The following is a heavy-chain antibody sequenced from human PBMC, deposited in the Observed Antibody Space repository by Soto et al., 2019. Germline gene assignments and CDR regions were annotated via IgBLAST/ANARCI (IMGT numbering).Heavy chain of an antibody. D-gene: IGHD5-12*01. CDR1: GGTFSSYA. Sequence: SVKVSCKASGGTFSSYAISWVRQAPGQGLEWMGGIIPIFGTANYAQKFQGRVTITADESTSTAYMELSSLRSEDTAVYYCARGYYSGYPYYYYYGMDVWGQGTTVTVSS. CDR2: IIPIFGTA. J-gene: IGHJ6*02. V-gene: IGHV1-69*13. CDR3: ARGYYSGYPYYYYYGMDV.